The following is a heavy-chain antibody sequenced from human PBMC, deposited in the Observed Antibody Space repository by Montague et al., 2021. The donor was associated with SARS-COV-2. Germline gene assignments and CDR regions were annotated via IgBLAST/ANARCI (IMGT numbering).Heavy chain of an antibody. CDR3: ARSRPFNLNYYKGGFDV. J-gene: IGHJ3*01. V-gene: IGHV4-4*02. CDR2: IYHTGST. CDR1: GDSISTDNW. D-gene: IGHD3-10*01. Sequence: SETLSLTCVVSGDSISTDNWWTWVRLPPGKGLEWVGEIYHTGSTKYKPSLKSRVSMSVNKSWNQFSLRLTSLTAADTAVYYCARSRPFNLNYYKGGFDVWGQGAMVAVSS.